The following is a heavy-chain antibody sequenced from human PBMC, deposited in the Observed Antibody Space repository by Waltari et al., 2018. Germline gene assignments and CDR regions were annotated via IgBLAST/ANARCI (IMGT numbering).Heavy chain of an antibody. Sequence: QVQLQESGPGLVKPSETLSLTCAVSGYSISSGYYWGWIRPPPGKGLEWIGSIYHSGSTYYNPSLKSRVTISVDTAKNQFSLKRSSVTAADTAVYYCARHEGRGSGSDAFDIWGQGTMVTVSS. CDR1: GYSISSGYY. D-gene: IGHD1-26*01. J-gene: IGHJ3*02. V-gene: IGHV4-38-2*01. CDR2: IYHSGST. CDR3: ARHEGRGSGSDAFDI.